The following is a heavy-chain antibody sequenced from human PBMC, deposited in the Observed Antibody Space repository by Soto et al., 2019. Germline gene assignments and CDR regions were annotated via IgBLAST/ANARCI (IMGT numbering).Heavy chain of an antibody. V-gene: IGHV4-59*01. Sequence: PWETLSLTCTVSGCSISSYYWSWIRQPPGKGLEWIGYIYYSGSTNYNPSLKSRVTISVDTSKNQFSLKLSSVTAADTAVYYCARDLSGWTPDYYYYYGIDVCGQGTTVTVSS. CDR1: GCSISSYY. D-gene: IGHD6-19*01. CDR3: ARDLSGWTPDYYYYYGIDV. J-gene: IGHJ6*02. CDR2: IYYSGST.